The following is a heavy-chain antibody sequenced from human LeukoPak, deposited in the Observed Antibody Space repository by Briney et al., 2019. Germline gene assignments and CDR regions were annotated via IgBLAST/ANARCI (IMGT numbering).Heavy chain of an antibody. J-gene: IGHJ3*02. Sequence: PSQTLSLTCTVSGGSISSGNFYWSWIRQPAGKGLEWIGRIYTSGSTNYNPSLKSRVTMSVDTSKNQFSLKLNSVTAADTAVYYCARDDFWSGPAAFDIWGQGTMVTVSS. CDR3: ARDDFWSGPAAFDI. D-gene: IGHD3-3*01. CDR2: IYTSGST. CDR1: GGSISSGNFY. V-gene: IGHV4-61*02.